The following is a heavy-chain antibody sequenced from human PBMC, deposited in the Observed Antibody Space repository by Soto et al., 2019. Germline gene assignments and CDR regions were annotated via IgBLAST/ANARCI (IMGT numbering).Heavy chain of an antibody. V-gene: IGHV3-21*01. CDR3: ARFGLVTFDC. D-gene: IGHD3-3*01. Sequence: GGSLRLSCAASGFIFNTYSMDWVRQAPGKGLERVASISPSGSYMYYGDSLKGRFTVSRDNAKNSLYLQMDSLRADDTAIYYCARFGLVTFDCWGQGTLVTVSS. CDR1: GFIFNTYS. J-gene: IGHJ4*02. CDR2: ISPSGSYM.